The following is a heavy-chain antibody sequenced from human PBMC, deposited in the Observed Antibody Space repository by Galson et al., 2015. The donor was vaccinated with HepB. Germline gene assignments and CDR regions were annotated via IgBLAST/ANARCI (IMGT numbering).Heavy chain of an antibody. J-gene: IGHJ4*02. Sequence: QSGAEVKKPGESLRISCKGSGYRFTNYWISWVRQMPGKGLEWMGRIDPSASYTQYSPSFQGHVTISADNSMSTAYLQWSSLKASDPAMYYCATSYYYDSSGYKGAIDYWGQGTLVTVSP. CDR1: GYRFTNYW. D-gene: IGHD3-22*01. V-gene: IGHV5-10-1*01. CDR2: IDPSASYT. CDR3: ATSYYYDSSGYKGAIDY.